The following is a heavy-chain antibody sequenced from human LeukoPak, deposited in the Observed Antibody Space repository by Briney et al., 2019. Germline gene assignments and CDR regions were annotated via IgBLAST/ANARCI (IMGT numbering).Heavy chain of an antibody. D-gene: IGHD3-3*01. CDR2: IYTSGST. J-gene: IGHJ4*02. Sequence: SETLSLTCAVYGGSFSGYYWSWIRQPAGKGLEWIGRIYTSGSTNYNLSLKSRVTISVDTSKNQFSLKLSSVTAADTAVYYCAGITIFGVVIIWGQGTLVTVSS. CDR1: GGSFSGYY. V-gene: IGHV4-59*10. CDR3: AGITIFGVVII.